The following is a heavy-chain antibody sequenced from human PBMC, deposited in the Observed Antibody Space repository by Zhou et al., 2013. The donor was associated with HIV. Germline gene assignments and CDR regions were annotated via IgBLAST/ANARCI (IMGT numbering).Heavy chain of an antibody. J-gene: IGHJ4*02. V-gene: IGHV4-39*07. Sequence: QVQLQESGPGLVKPSETLSLTCTVSGGSISSSSYSWGWIRQPPGKGLEWIGTIYYSGSTYYNPSLKSRVTISVDTSKNQFSLKLSSVTAADTAVYFXARAGAVRGVITPTFGLTWGQGTPVTVSS. D-gene: IGHD3-10*01. CDR2: IYYSGST. CDR3: ARAGAVRGVITPTFGLT. CDR1: GGSISSSSYS.